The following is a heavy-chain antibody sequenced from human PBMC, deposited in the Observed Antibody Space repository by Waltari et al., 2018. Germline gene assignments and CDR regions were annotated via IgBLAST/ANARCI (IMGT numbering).Heavy chain of an antibody. V-gene: IGHV1-18*01. D-gene: IGHD3-16*01. J-gene: IGHJ5*01. CDR3: ARGGRYAISWFDF. CDR1: GYTFTSFA. Sequence: QVHLVQPGGEVRKSGASVRVSCKTSGYTFTSFAITWVRQAPGQGLEWMGWDNPRNGHTNLLQALQGRLTLTTDSSTATAYMELRNLTSDDTAIYYCARGGRYAISWFDFWGQGTPVTVSS. CDR2: DNPRNGHT.